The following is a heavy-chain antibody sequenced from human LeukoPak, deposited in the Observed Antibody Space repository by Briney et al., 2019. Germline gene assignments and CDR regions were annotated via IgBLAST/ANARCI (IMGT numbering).Heavy chain of an antibody. D-gene: IGHD1-26*01. CDR2: INHNGNVN. CDR3: AKGGKWDVTPFDY. V-gene: IGHV3-7*03. CDR1: GFTFSSYW. J-gene: IGHJ4*02. Sequence: GGSLRLSCAASGFTFSSYWMNWARQAPGKGLEWVASINHNGNVNYYVDSVKGRFTISRDNAKNSLYLQMSNLRAEDTAVYFCAKGGKWDVTPFDYWGQGTLVTVSS.